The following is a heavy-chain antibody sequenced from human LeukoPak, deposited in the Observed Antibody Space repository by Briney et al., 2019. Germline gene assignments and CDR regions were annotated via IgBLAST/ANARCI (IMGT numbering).Heavy chain of an antibody. CDR2: IYYSGNT. J-gene: IGHJ4*02. D-gene: IGHD6-13*01. CDR1: GGSFSGYY. Sequence: PSETLSLTCTVYGGSFSGYYWGWIRQPPGKGLEWIGSIYYSGNTYYNPSLKSRVTISVDTSKNLFSLNLSSLTAADTAVYYCARHDSSSWYQYYFDYWGQGTLVTVSS. CDR3: ARHDSSSWYQYYFDY. V-gene: IGHV4-39*01.